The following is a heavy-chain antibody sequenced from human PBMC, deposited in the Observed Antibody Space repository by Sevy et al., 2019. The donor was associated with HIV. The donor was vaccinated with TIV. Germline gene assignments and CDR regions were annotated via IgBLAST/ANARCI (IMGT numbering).Heavy chain of an antibody. J-gene: IGHJ4*02. V-gene: IGHV3-11*01. CDR3: ARDPRGYYDFWSGYHIDY. D-gene: IGHD3-3*01. CDR2: ISSSGSTI. CDR1: GFTFSDYY. Sequence: GGSLRLSCAASGFTFSDYYMSWIRQAPGKGLEWVSYISSSGSTIYYADSVKGRFTISRDNAKNSLYLQMNSLRAEDTAVYYCARDPRGYYDFWSGYHIDYWGQRTLVTVSS.